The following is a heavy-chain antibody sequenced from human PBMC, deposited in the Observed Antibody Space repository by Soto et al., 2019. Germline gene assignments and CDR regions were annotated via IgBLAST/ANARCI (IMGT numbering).Heavy chain of an antibody. D-gene: IGHD3-22*01. CDR1: GVTVSNLG. CDR3: ARDVGYYYDSSGYYRFDY. J-gene: IGHJ4*02. CDR2: ISRSSSTK. Sequence: LSETASGVTVSNLGMLWIRQDPGKGLEWVSYISRSSSTKYYADSVKGRFTISRDNAKNSLYLQMNSLRDEDTAVYYCARDVGYYYDSSGYYRFDYWGQGTLVTVSS. V-gene: IGHV3-48*02.